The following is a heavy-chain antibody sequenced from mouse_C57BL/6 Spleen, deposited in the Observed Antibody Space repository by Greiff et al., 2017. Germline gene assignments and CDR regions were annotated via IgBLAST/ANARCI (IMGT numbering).Heavy chain of an antibody. CDR2: IDPADGDT. Sequence: VQLQQSGAELVRPGASVKLSCTASGFNFKDYYMHWVKQRPEQGLEWIGRIDPADGDTEYDPKFQGKATLTADTSSNTASLQLSSLTSEDTAVYYCTTNYGSSYWYFDVWGTGTTVTVSS. V-gene: IGHV14-1*01. CDR1: GFNFKDYY. D-gene: IGHD1-1*01. J-gene: IGHJ1*03. CDR3: TTNYGSSYWYFDV.